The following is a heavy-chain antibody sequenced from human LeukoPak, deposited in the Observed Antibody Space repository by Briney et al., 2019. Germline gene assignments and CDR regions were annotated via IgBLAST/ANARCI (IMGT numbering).Heavy chain of an antibody. D-gene: IGHD4-23*01. J-gene: IGHJ4*02. V-gene: IGHV3-33*01. CDR3: ARSMTRGTTVVMADY. Sequence: GGSLRLSCAASGFTFSSYGMHRVRQAPGKGLEWVAVIWYGGSNKYYADSVKGRFTISRDNSKNTLYLQMNSLRAEDTAVYYCARSMTRGTTVVMADYWGQGTLVTVSS. CDR1: GFTFSSYG. CDR2: IWYGGSNK.